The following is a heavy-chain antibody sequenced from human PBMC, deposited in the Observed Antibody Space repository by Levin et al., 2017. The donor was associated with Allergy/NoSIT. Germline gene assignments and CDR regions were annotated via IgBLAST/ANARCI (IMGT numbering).Heavy chain of an antibody. J-gene: IGHJ4*02. CDR3: AREVGGAYYFDY. Sequence: SQTLSLTCTVSGGSISSHHWNWIRQSAGKGLEWIGRLFNSGSTHYNPSLKSRVNMSVDTSKNQFSLKLSSVTAADTAIYYCAREVGGAYYFDYWGQGTLVTVSS. D-gene: IGHD1-26*01. CDR1: GGSISSHH. V-gene: IGHV4-4*07. CDR2: LFNSGST.